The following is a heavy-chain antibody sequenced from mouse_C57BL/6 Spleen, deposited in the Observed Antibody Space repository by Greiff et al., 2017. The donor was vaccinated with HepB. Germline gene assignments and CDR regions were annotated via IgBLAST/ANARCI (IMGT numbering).Heavy chain of an antibody. CDR2: ISSGSSTI. CDR1: GFTFSDYG. J-gene: IGHJ4*01. Sequence: EVKLVESGGGLVKPGGSLKLSCAASGFTFSDYGMHWVRQAPEKGLEWVAYISSGSSTIYYADTVKGRFTISRDNAKNTLFLQMTSLRSEDTAMYYCARHGNYVSYAMDYWGQGTSVTVSS. V-gene: IGHV5-17*01. D-gene: IGHD2-1*01. CDR3: ARHGNYVSYAMDY.